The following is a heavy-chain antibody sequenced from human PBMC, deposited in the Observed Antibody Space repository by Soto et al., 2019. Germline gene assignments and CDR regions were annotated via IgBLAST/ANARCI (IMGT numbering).Heavy chain of an antibody. J-gene: IGHJ4*02. D-gene: IGHD5-18*01. Sequence: QVQLVESGGGVVQPGRSLRLSCTASGFTFENFAMNWVRQTPGKGPEWVTVISQDGSIRYYGDFVKGRFTVSRDNSKNALYLQMNTLRPEDTAVYFCARGRGYSYGSRFDSWGQGTLVTVSS. CDR2: ISQDGSIR. V-gene: IGHV3-30-3*01. CDR1: GFTFENFA. CDR3: ARGRGYSYGSRFDS.